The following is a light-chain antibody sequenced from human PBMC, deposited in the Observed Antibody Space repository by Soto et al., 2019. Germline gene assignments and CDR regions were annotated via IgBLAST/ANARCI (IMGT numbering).Light chain of an antibody. Sequence: EIVLTQSPATLSLSPGERATLSCRASQSVSSYLAWYQQKPGQAPRLLIYDASNRATGIPARFSGSGSGTEFTLTISSLEPEDFAVYCCQQRSNWPYTFGQGTKLEIK. J-gene: IGKJ2*01. CDR1: QSVSSY. V-gene: IGKV3-11*01. CDR3: QQRSNWPYT. CDR2: DAS.